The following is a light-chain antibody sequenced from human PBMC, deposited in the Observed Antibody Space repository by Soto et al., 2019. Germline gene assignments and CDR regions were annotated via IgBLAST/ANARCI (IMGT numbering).Light chain of an antibody. Sequence: EIVVTQSPTTLSVSPGETATLSCRASQSVGNNLAWYQQKLGQAPRLLIYGASTRATGIPARFSGSGSGTEFTLIISSLQSEDCAVYYCQQYSNWPPLTFGGGTKVDIK. J-gene: IGKJ4*01. CDR2: GAS. CDR3: QQYSNWPPLT. CDR1: QSVGNN. V-gene: IGKV3-15*01.